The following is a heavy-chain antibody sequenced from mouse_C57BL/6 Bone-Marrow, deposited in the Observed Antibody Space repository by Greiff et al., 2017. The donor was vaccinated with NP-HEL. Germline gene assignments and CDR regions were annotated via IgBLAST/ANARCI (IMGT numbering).Heavy chain of an antibody. CDR1: GYTFTSYW. Sequence: VQLQQPGAELVRPGTSVKLSCKASGYTFTSYWMHWVKQRPGQGLEWIGVIDPSDSYTNYNQKFKGKATLTVDTSSSTAYMQLSSLTSEDSGVYYCARGGFAYGGQGTTLTVSS. CDR2: IDPSDSYT. J-gene: IGHJ2*01. CDR3: ARGGFAY. V-gene: IGHV1-59*01.